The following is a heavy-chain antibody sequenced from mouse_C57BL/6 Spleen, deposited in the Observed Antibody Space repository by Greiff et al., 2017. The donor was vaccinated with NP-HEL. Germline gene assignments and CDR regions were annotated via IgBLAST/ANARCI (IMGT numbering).Heavy chain of an antibody. J-gene: IGHJ4*01. CDR2: IDPSDSYT. CDR3: ARKSYDYDAMDY. V-gene: IGHV1-50*01. D-gene: IGHD6-2*01. CDR1: GYTFTSYW. Sequence: VQLQQPGAELVKPGASVKLSCKASGYTFTSYWMQWVKQRPGQGLEWIGEIDPSDSYTNYNQKFKGKATLTVDTSSSTAYMQLSSLTSEDSAVYYCARKSYDYDAMDYWGQGTSVTVSS.